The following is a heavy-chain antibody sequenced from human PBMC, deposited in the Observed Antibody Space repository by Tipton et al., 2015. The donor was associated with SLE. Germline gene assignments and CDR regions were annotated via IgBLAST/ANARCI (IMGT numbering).Heavy chain of an antibody. CDR2: NNTDVSCT. CDR3: AFSSSHSFDQ. V-gene: IGHV3-74*01. J-gene: IGHJ4*02. CDR1: GFTFSSYW. Sequence: GSLRLSCAASGFTFSSYWMHWVRQAPAKGLVWVSRNNTDVSCTRNADSAKGRFTISRDNAKNSLYLQMNSLRAEDTAVYYCAFSSSHSFDQWGQGTLVTVSS. D-gene: IGHD6-13*01.